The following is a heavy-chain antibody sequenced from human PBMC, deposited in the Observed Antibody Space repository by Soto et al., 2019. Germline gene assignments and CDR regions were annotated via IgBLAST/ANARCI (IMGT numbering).Heavy chain of an antibody. D-gene: IGHD6-13*01. CDR1: GGTFSSYA. V-gene: IGHV1-69*13. J-gene: IGHJ6*02. CDR3: ARDQGGAAARPTYYYGMDV. Sequence: SVKVSCKASGGTFSSYAISWVRQAPGQGLEWMGGIIPIFGTANYAQKFQGRVTITADESTSTAYMELSSLRSEDTAVYYCARDQGGAAARPTYYYGMDVWGQGTTVTVSS. CDR2: IIPIFGTA.